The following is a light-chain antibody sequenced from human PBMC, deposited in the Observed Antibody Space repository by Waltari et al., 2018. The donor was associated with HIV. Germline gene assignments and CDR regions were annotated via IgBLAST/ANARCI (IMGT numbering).Light chain of an antibody. V-gene: IGKV1-NL1*01. Sequence: DIQMTQSPSSLSASVGERVTITCRASEGISNSLAWYQQHPGKAPKLLLYAVSTLESGVPSRFSGSGSGTDYTLTISSLHPEDFATYYCQQYYSDPMYTFGQGTKLEIK. CDR3: QQYYSDPMYT. CDR1: EGISNS. CDR2: AVS. J-gene: IGKJ2*01.